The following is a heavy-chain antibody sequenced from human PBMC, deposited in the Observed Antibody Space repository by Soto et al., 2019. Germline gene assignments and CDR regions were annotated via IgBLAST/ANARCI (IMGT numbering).Heavy chain of an antibody. V-gene: IGHV3-30*18. CDR3: AKDFTAPSSGWYDY. CDR2: ISYDGSNK. Sequence: GGSLRLSCAASGFTFSSYGMHWVRQAPGKGLEWVAVISYDGSNKYYADSVKGRFTISRDNSKNTLYLQMNSLRAEDTAVYYCAKDFTAPSSGWYDYWGQGTLVTVSS. J-gene: IGHJ4*02. D-gene: IGHD6-19*01. CDR1: GFTFSSYG.